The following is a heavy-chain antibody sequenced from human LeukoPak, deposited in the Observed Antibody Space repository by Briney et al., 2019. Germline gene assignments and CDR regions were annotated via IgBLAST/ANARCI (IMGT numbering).Heavy chain of an antibody. J-gene: IGHJ5*02. CDR3: ARGLAYCSGGSCPRAFWFDP. D-gene: IGHD2-15*01. CDR1: GGSISSSNW. CDR2: INHSGSA. V-gene: IGHV4-4*02. Sequence: PSETLSLTCAVSGGSISSSNWWRWVRQPPGKGLEWIGEINHSGSANYNPSLKSRVTISVDKSKNQFSLKLSSVTAADTAVYYCARGLAYCSGGSCPRAFWFDPWGEGTLVTVYS.